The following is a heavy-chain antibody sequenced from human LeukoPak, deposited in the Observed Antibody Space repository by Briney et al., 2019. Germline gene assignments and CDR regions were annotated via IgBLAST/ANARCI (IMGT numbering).Heavy chain of an antibody. D-gene: IGHD3-22*01. Sequence: GGSLRLSCAASGFIFSGYWMHWVRQAPGKGLVWLSRIKNDGSITSYADSVKGRFTISRDNAKNTLYLQMSRLRAEDTAVYYCAREKLSFFDSSGYFDYWGQGTLVTVSS. V-gene: IGHV3-74*01. CDR1: GFIFSGYW. CDR3: AREKLSFFDSSGYFDY. J-gene: IGHJ4*02. CDR2: IKNDGSIT.